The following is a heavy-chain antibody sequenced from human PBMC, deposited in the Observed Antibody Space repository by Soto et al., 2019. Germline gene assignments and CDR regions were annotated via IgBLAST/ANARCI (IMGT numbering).Heavy chain of an antibody. V-gene: IGHV2-5*02. CDR1: GFSLSTSGVG. J-gene: IGHJ4*02. CDR2: IYWDDDK. D-gene: IGHD4-17*01. CDR3: AHIQHGDYAFDY. Sequence: QITLKESGPTLVKPTQTLTLTCTFSGFSLSTSGVGVGWIRQPPGKALEWLALIYWDDDKRYSPSLKSRLTIXKXXSKNQVVLTMTNMDPVDTATYYCAHIQHGDYAFDYWGQGTLVTVSS.